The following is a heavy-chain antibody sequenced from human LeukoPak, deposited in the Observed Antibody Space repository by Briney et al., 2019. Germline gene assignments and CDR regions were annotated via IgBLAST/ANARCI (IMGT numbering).Heavy chain of an antibody. Sequence: QTGGSLRLSCAASGFTFSSYAMSWVRQAPGKGLEWVSAISGSGGSTYYADSVKGRFTISRDNAKNSLYLQMNSLRAEDTAVYYCARRDYDFWSGLYYYYYMDVWGKGTTVTVSS. J-gene: IGHJ6*03. CDR1: GFTFSSYA. CDR3: ARRDYDFWSGLYYYYYMDV. V-gene: IGHV3-23*01. D-gene: IGHD3-3*01. CDR2: ISGSGGST.